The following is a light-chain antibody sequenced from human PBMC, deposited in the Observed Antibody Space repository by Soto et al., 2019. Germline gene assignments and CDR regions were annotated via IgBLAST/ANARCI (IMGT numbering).Light chain of an antibody. J-gene: IGKJ1*01. Sequence: IQMTQSQSSLSASVGDRVTITCRASQSISSYLNWYQQKPGKAPKLLIYAASSLQSGVPSRFSGSGSGTDFTLTISCLQSEDFATYYCQQYYSFPRTFGQGTKVDIK. V-gene: IGKV1-39*01. CDR1: QSISSY. CDR3: QQYYSFPRT. CDR2: AAS.